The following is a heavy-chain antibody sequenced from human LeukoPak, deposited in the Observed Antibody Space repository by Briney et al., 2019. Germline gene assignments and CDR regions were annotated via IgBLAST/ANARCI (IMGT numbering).Heavy chain of an antibody. CDR3: ARVHSSSWYVYYYYMDV. D-gene: IGHD6-13*01. V-gene: IGHV4-30-4*01. CDR2: IFHTGST. J-gene: IGHJ6*03. Sequence: PSETLSLTCTVSGGSISSGDSYWSWLRQPPGKGLEWIGYIFHTGSTYYTPSLKSRVTISLDTSKNQFSLKLSSVTAADTAVYYCARVHSSSWYVYYYYMDVWGKGTTVTVSS. CDR1: GGSISSGDSY.